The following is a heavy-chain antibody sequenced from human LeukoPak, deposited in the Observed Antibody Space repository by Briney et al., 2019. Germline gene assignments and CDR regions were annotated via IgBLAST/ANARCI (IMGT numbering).Heavy chain of an antibody. CDR2: ISASSVST. CDR3: AKGIYGDYALDH. D-gene: IGHD4-17*01. J-gene: IGHJ4*02. Sequence: GGPLRLSCAASGFSFSTYAMTWVRQAPGKGLEWVSGISASSVSTHYADSVKGRFTISRDNSKNTLYLQMNSLRAEDTAVYYCAKGIYGDYALDHWGQGTLVTVSS. CDR1: GFSFSTYA. V-gene: IGHV3-23*01.